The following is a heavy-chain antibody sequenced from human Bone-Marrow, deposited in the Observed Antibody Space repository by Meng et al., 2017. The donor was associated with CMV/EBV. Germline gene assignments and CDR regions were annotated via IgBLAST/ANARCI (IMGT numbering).Heavy chain of an antibody. CDR1: GFTFRNAW. CDR3: TTDPLLRKMTP. CDR2: IKSKTDGGTT. Sequence: GESLKIPWAASGFTFRNAWMSWVRQAPGKGLEWVGGIKSKTDGGTTDYAAPVKGRFTNSRDDSKVTLYLQMNSLPIEDTAVYYCTTDPLLRKMTPWGQGTLVTVSS. D-gene: IGHD5-24*01. V-gene: IGHV3-15*01. J-gene: IGHJ4*02.